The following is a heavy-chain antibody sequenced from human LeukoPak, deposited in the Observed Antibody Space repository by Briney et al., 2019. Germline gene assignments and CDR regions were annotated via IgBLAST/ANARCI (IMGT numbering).Heavy chain of an antibody. J-gene: IGHJ5*02. Sequence: SSEKVSCKPSRCTFSRYAISWLRQAPGPGLEWMGGIIPIFGTANYAQKFQGRLTITADETTSTAYMQLLSLRSEGAAVDYCAGMPRLRSYAPIRGNWFDPWGQGTLVTVSS. CDR3: AGMPRLRSYAPIRGNWFDP. CDR2: IIPIFGTA. D-gene: IGHD1-26*01. V-gene: IGHV1-69*13. CDR1: RCTFSRYA.